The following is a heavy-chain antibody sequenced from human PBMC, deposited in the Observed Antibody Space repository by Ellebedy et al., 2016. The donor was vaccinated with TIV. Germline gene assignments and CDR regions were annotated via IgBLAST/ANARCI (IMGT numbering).Heavy chain of an antibody. J-gene: IGHJ4*02. Sequence: GGSLRLXXTASGLTFAIYRMSWVRQAPGKGLAWVANIEPDGSEKSYAKFVEGRFAISRDNAKSSVFLQMRSLRLEDTAVYYCAVLAAAVRFDFWGQGSPVTVSS. D-gene: IGHD6-25*01. V-gene: IGHV3-7*01. CDR1: GLTFAIYR. CDR2: IEPDGSEK. CDR3: AVLAAAVRFDF.